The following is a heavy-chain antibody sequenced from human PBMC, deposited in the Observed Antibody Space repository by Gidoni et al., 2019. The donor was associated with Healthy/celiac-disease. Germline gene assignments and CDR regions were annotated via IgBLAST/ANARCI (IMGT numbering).Heavy chain of an antibody. J-gene: IGHJ4*02. CDR3: ARHRDYYGSGSSLFDY. V-gene: IGHV4-59*08. CDR1: GGSISSYY. D-gene: IGHD3-10*01. Sequence: QVQLQASGPGLVKPSETMSLTCTGSGGSISSYYWSWSRQPPGKGLVWIGYNYYSGSTNYNPSLKSRVTISVDTSKTQFSLKLSSVTAADTAVYYCARHRDYYGSGSSLFDYWGQGTLVTVSS. CDR2: NYYSGST.